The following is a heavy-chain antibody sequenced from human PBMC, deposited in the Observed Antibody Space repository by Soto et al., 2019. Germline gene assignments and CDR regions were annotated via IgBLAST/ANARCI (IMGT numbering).Heavy chain of an antibody. CDR1: GDSVSSNSAA. Sequence: QVQLQQSGPGLVKPSQTLSLTCVISGDSVSSNSAAWNWIRQSPSRGLEWLGRTYYRSKWYSDYAVSVKSRVTINPDTSKNQFSLQLNSVTPEDTAVYYCARVNIVGVIYSYGMDVWGQGTTVTVSS. CDR3: ARVNIVGVIYSYGMDV. J-gene: IGHJ6*02. V-gene: IGHV6-1*01. D-gene: IGHD1-26*01. CDR2: TYYRSKWYS.